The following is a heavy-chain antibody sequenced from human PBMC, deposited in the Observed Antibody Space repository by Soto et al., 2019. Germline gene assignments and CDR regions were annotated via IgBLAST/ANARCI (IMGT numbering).Heavy chain of an antibody. CDR2: ISGSGGST. Sequence: PGGSLRLSCAASGFTFSSYAMSWVRQAPGKGLEWVSAISGSGGSTYYADSVKGRFTISRDNSRNTLYLQMNSLRAEDTAVYYCAKDSTRVRGSLDYWGQGTLVTVSS. V-gene: IGHV3-23*01. J-gene: IGHJ4*02. D-gene: IGHD3-10*01. CDR3: AKDSTRVRGSLDY. CDR1: GFTFSSYA.